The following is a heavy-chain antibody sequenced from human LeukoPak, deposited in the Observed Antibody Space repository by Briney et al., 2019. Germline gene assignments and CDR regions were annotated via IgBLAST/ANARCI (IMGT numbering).Heavy chain of an antibody. V-gene: IGHV1-2*02. J-gene: IGHJ4*02. CDR2: INPNSGGT. Sequence: ASVKVSCKASGYTFTAYYMHWVRQAPGQGLEWLGWINPNSGGTNYAQKFQGRVTMTRDTSISTAYMELSRLRSDDTAVYYCARDNGYSGYELLYYWGQGTLVTVSS. CDR3: ARDNGYSGYELLYY. D-gene: IGHD5-12*01. CDR1: GYTFTAYY.